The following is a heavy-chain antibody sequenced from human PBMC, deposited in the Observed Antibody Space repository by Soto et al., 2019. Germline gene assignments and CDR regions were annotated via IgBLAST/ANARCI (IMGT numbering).Heavy chain of an antibody. CDR3: AREAFEWELSGMDV. D-gene: IGHD1-26*01. Sequence: EVQLVESGGGLVQPGGSLRLSCAASGFTFSSYWMSWVRQAPGKGLEWVANIKQDGSEKYYVDSVKGRFTISRDNAKNSLYLQMNSLRAEDTAVYYCAREAFEWELSGMDVWGQGTTVTVSS. CDR1: GFTFSSYW. V-gene: IGHV3-7*01. J-gene: IGHJ6*02. CDR2: IKQDGSEK.